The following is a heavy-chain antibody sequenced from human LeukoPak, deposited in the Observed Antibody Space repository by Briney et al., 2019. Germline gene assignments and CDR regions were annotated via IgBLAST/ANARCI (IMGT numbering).Heavy chain of an antibody. CDR3: ARDHDSGSYSDY. J-gene: IGHJ4*02. Sequence: GGSLRLSCAASGFTFSSYSMNWVRQAPGKGLEWVAVISYDGSNKYYADSVKGRFTISRDNSKNTLYLQMNSLRAEDTAVYYCARDHDSGSYSDYWGQGTLVTVSS. CDR1: GFTFSSYS. V-gene: IGHV3-30*03. CDR2: ISYDGSNK. D-gene: IGHD3-10*01.